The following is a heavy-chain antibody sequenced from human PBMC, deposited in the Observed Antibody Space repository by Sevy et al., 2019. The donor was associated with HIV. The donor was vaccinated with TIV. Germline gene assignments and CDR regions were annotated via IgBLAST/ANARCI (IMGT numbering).Heavy chain of an antibody. CDR2: ISSRSNSI. CDR1: GFTFSTYN. J-gene: IGHJ5*02. D-gene: IGHD3-10*01. CDR3: ARELRGTRWVDP. V-gene: IGHV3-48*02. Sequence: GGSLRLSCAASGFTFSTYNMNWVRQAPGKGLEWVSYISSRSNSIYYADSVKGRFTISRDNAKNSLYLQMNSLRDEDTAVYYCARELRGTRWVDPWGQGTLVTVSS.